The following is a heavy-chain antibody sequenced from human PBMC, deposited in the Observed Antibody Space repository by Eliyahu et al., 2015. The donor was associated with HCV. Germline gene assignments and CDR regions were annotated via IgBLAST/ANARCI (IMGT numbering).Heavy chain of an antibody. D-gene: IGHD3-3*01. J-gene: IGHJ6*02. CDR1: GFXFSSYS. V-gene: IGHV3-21*01. CDR3: ARDQRNYDFWSGYPNYYYYGMDV. Sequence: EVQLVESGGGLVKPGGSLRLSCAASGFXFSSYSMNWVRXAPGKGLEWVSSISSSSSYIYYADSVKGRFTISRDNAKNSLYLQMNSLRAEDTAVYYCARDQRNYDFWSGYPNYYYYGMDVWGQGTTVTVSS. CDR2: ISSSSSYI.